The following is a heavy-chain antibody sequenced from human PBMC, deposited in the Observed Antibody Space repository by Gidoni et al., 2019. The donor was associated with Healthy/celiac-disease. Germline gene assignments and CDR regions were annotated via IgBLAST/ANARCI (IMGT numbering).Heavy chain of an antibody. CDR2: IGTAGDT. V-gene: IGHV3-13*04. CDR3: ARVSGIAVAGTWYFDL. CDR1: GFTFSSYD. J-gene: IGHJ2*01. Sequence: EVQLVESGGGLVQPGGSLRLSCAASGFTFSSYDMHWVRQATGKGLEWVSAIGTAGDTYYPGSVKGRFIISRENAKNSLYLQMNSLRAGDTAVYYCARVSGIAVAGTWYFDLWGRGTLVTVSS. D-gene: IGHD6-19*01.